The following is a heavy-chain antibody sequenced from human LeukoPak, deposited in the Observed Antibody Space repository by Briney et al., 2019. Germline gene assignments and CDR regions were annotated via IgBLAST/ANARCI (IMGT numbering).Heavy chain of an antibody. V-gene: IGHV1-69*13. Sequence: WASVKVSCKASGGTFSNYAISWVRQAPGQGLEWMGGIIPIFGTANYAQKFQGRVTITADESTSTAYMELSSLRSEDTAVYYCARVGVWSGSDWGDYYYYYYMDVWGKGTTVTISS. CDR2: IIPIFGTA. CDR1: GGTFSNYA. J-gene: IGHJ6*03. CDR3: ARVGVWSGSDWGDYYYYYYMDV. D-gene: IGHD5-12*01.